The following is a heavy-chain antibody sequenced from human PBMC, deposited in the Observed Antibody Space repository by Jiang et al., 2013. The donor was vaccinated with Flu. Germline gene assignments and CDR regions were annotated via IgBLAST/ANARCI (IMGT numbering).Heavy chain of an antibody. CDR2: IYYRGTT. CDR1: NGSISEYY. CDR3: ARQKLRYYDGNPWSWFDP. D-gene: IGHD3-16*01. V-gene: IGHV4-59*01. Sequence: YGPGLVKPSETLSLTCTVSNGSISEYYWSWIRQPPGKGLEWIGYIYYRGTTSYNPTLKSRVTISVDMSKNQFSLDLSFVTAADTAVYYCARQKLRYYDGNPWSWFDPWGQGTLVTVSS. J-gene: IGHJ5*02.